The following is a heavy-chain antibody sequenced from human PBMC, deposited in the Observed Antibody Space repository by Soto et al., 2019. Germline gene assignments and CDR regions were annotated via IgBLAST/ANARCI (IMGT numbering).Heavy chain of an antibody. J-gene: IGHJ6*02. CDR1: GDSLGNYY. D-gene: IGHD3-9*01. Sequence: SETLSLTCTVSGDSLGNYYSFWIRQPVGKGLEWIGRVSSSGNTSANPTLNSRATMSIDTSKNQFSLRLRSVTAADTAVYYCARADYEILTGSYAMDVWGQGTTVTVYS. CDR3: ARADYEILTGSYAMDV. V-gene: IGHV4-4*07. CDR2: VSSSGNT.